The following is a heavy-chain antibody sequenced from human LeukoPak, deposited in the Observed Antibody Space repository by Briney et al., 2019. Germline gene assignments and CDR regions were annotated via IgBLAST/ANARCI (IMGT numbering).Heavy chain of an antibody. V-gene: IGHV1-46*01. J-gene: IGHJ4*02. CDR2: IDPSGDST. Sequence: ASVKVSCKASGYTFTRYYLHWVRQAPGQGLEGMGIIDPSGDSTSHAQKFQGRVTMTRDTSTSTVYMELSSLRSEDTAVYYCAREGQRHYFDYWGQGTLVTVSS. CDR3: AREGQRHYFDY. CDR1: GYTFTRYY.